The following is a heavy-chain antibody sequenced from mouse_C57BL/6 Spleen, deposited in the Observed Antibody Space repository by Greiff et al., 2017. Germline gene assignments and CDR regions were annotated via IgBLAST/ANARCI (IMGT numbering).Heavy chain of an antibody. V-gene: IGHV1-15*01. CDR1: GYTFTDYE. CDR2: IDPETGGT. J-gene: IGHJ3*01. D-gene: IGHD1-1*01. CDR3: TREGGLLRWFAY. Sequence: VQLQQSGAELVRPGASVTLSCKASGYTFTDYEMHWVKQTPVHGLEWIGAIDPETGGTAYNQKFKGKAILTADKSSSTAYMELRSLTSEDSAVYYCTREGGLLRWFAYWGQGTLVTVSA.